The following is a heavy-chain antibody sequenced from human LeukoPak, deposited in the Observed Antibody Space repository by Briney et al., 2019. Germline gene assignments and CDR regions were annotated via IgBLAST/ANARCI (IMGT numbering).Heavy chain of an antibody. CDR2: IYYTGST. J-gene: IGHJ4*02. D-gene: IGHD6-13*01. Sequence: SETLSLTCTGSGGSISNYYWNWIRQPPGKGREWIGYIYYTGSTNYNPSLKSRVTMSVDTSKNQFSLNLKSVTPEDTAVYYCAINLIPEQLVMNFWGQGTLVTVSS. CDR1: GGSISNYY. V-gene: IGHV4-59*01. CDR3: AINLIPEQLVMNF.